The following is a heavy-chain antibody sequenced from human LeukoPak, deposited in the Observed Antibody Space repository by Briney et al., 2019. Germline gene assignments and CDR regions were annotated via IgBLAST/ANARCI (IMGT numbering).Heavy chain of an antibody. D-gene: IGHD2-15*01. J-gene: IGHJ4*02. V-gene: IGHV4-61*01. CDR3: ARAPIRYSSAGTCYSHFYN. Sequence: PSETLSLTCSVSGGSVSSGSYYWNWIRQPPGKGLEWIGYIYYSGSTNYNPSLQSRVTVSVDTSRNQFSLKLSSVTAADTAMYYCARAPIRYSSAGTCYSHFYNWGPGTLVTVSS. CDR1: GGSVSSGSYY. CDR2: IYYSGST.